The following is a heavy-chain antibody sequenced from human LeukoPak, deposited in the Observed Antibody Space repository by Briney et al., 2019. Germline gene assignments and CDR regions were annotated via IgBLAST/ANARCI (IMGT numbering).Heavy chain of an antibody. V-gene: IGHV4-39*01. CDR1: GGSISSSGNY. J-gene: IGHJ4*02. CDR3: ARGFYDVLTGHPKNFDY. D-gene: IGHD3-9*01. Sequence: SETLSLTCTVSGGSISSSGNYWGWIRQSPGKGLEWIGRIYYSGSTYYSPSLKSRVTISVDTSNNQFSLKLSSVTAADPAVYYCARGFYDVLTGHPKNFDYWGQGTLVTVSS. CDR2: IYYSGST.